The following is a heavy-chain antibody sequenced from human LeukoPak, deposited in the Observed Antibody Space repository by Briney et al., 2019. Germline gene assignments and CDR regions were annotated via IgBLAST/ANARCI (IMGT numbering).Heavy chain of an antibody. CDR2: IYYSGST. Sequence: PSETLSLTCTVSGGSISSYYWSWIRQPPGKGLEWIGYIYYSGSTNYNPSLKSRVTISVDTSKNQFSLKLSSVTAADTAVYYCARQRTIFGVVIPAYYFDYWGQGTLVTVSS. CDR3: ARQRTIFGVVIPAYYFDY. D-gene: IGHD3-3*01. J-gene: IGHJ4*02. V-gene: IGHV4-59*08. CDR1: GGSISSYY.